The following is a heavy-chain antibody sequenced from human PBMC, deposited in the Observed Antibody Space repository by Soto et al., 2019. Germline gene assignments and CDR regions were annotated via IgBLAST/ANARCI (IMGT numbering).Heavy chain of an antibody. CDR3: ARPPYDFWSGYSGYYYGMDV. V-gene: IGHV1-8*01. Sequence: ASVKVSCKASGYTFTSYDINWVRQATGQGLEWMGWMNPNSGNTGYAQKFQGRVTMTRNTSISTAYMELSSLRSEDTAVYYCARPPYDFWSGYSGYYYGMDVWGQGTTVTV. CDR1: GYTFTSYD. CDR2: MNPNSGNT. J-gene: IGHJ6*02. D-gene: IGHD3-3*01.